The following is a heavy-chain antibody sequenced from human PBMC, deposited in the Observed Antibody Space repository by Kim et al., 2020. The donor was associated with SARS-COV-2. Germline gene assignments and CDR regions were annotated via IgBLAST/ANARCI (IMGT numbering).Heavy chain of an antibody. CDR3: ARDPPGLDYSFDL. V-gene: IGHV4-59*01. CDR2: IDYSGST. D-gene: IGHD5-12*01. J-gene: IGHJ3*01. CDR1: GDAISDCY. Sequence: SETLSLTCIVSGDAISDCYWSWIRQPPGKGLEWIGYIDYSGSTNSNPSLQSRVTISVDTSKKQFSLELRSLTAADTAVYYCARDPPGLDYSFDLWGQGTMVTVSS.